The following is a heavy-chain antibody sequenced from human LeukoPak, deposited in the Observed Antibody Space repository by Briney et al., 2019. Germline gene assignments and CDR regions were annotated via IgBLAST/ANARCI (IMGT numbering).Heavy chain of an antibody. J-gene: IGHJ4*02. CDR1: GGSISSGDYY. Sequence: SETLSLTCTVSGGSISSGDYYWSWIRQPPGKGLEWIGYIYYSGSTYYNPSLKSRVTISVDTSKNQFSLKLSSVTAADTAVYYCARGAGGDFWSGYYPTERKYYFDYWGQGTLVTVSS. V-gene: IGHV4-30-4*01. CDR3: ARGAGGDFWSGYYPTERKYYFDY. D-gene: IGHD3-3*01. CDR2: IYYSGST.